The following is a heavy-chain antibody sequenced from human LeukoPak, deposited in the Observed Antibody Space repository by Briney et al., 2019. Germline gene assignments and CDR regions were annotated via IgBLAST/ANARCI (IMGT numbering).Heavy chain of an antibody. D-gene: IGHD2-2*01. V-gene: IGHV4-59*08. CDR3: ARRCSSTSCSFDY. Sequence: SETLSLTCTVSGGSISSYYWSWIRQPPGKGLEWIGYIYYSGSTNYNPSLKSRVTISVDTSKNQFSLKLSSVTAADTAVYYCARRCSSTSCSFDYWGQRTLVTVSS. CDR1: GGSISSYY. J-gene: IGHJ4*02. CDR2: IYYSGST.